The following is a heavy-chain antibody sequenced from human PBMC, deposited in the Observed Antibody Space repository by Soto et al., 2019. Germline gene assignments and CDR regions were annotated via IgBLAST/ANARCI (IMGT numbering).Heavy chain of an antibody. J-gene: IGHJ4*02. Sequence: QVVLQESGPGVVKPSDTLSLTCNVSGASLSGYYWSWIRQPPGKGLEWIGRIYATGSTDYNPSLKSRLTMSLDTSKNHFSLKLRSVTAADTAVYYCARHRGPAPVYWGQGTLVTASS. CDR1: GASLSGYY. V-gene: IGHV4-4*07. CDR3: ARHRGPAPVY. D-gene: IGHD3-10*01. CDR2: IYATGST.